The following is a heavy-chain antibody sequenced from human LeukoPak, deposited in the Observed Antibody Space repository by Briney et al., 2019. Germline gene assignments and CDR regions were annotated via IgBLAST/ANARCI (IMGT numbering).Heavy chain of an antibody. CDR3: AKAVGSSGYFSRDAFDI. CDR2: ISGGGSGT. V-gene: IGHV3-23*01. CDR1: GFSVSSNY. D-gene: IGHD3-22*01. J-gene: IGHJ3*02. Sequence: GESLRLSCAASGFSVSSNYMNWVRQAPGKGLEWVAVISGGGSGTYYADSVRGRFTISRDNSKNTVYLQMNSLRAEDTAIYYCAKAVGSSGYFSRDAFDIWGQGTMVTVSS.